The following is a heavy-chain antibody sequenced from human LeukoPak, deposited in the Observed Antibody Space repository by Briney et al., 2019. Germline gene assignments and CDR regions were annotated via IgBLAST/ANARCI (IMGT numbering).Heavy chain of an antibody. CDR2: IRGDGGGA. CDR1: GFTFSNYG. Sequence: GGSLRLFCSVSGFTFSNYGMTWVRQAPGKGLEWVSDIRGDGGGAHCADSVKGRFTISRDNAKISLYLQMNSLRAEDTAVFYCARGRPGYMDVWGKGSTVTVSS. D-gene: IGHD3-10*01. CDR3: ARGRPGYMDV. J-gene: IGHJ6*03. V-gene: IGHV3-48*01.